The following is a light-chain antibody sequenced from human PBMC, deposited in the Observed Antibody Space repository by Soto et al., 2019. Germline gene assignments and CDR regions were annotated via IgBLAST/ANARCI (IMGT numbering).Light chain of an antibody. Sequence: EIVMTQSPATLSVSPGERATLSCRDSQSVSNNLAWYQQKPGQAPRLLIYHASTRATGIPARFSGSGSGTEFTLTISSLQSEDFAVYYCQQYNKWPLTVGGGTKVEIK. CDR2: HAS. V-gene: IGKV3-15*01. CDR3: QQYNKWPLT. J-gene: IGKJ4*01. CDR1: QSVSNN.